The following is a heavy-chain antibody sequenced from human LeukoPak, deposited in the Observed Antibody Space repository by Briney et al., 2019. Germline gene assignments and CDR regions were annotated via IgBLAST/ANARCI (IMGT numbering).Heavy chain of an antibody. CDR2: ISYDGSNK. D-gene: IGHD3-10*01. Sequence: GGSLRLSCAASGFTFSSYGMHWVRQAPGKGLEWVAVISYDGSNKYYADSVKGRFTISRDNSKNTPYLQMNSLRAEDTAVYYCAKDAVWFGESGESFNGMDVWGKGTTVTVSS. CDR1: GFTFSSYG. CDR3: AKDAVWFGESGESFNGMDV. V-gene: IGHV3-30*18. J-gene: IGHJ6*04.